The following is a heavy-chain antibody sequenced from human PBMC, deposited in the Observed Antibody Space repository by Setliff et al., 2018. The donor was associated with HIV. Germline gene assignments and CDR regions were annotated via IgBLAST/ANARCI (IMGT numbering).Heavy chain of an antibody. J-gene: IGHJ5*02. D-gene: IGHD4-17*01. CDR3: AGGQIGYGDYALNWFDP. CDR2: IRFNGNDK. Sequence: GGSLRLSCATSGFIFKTYDIHWVRQAPGKGLEWVTFIRFNGNDKYYADSVKGRFTISSDNAKNSLYLQMKSLRHEDTAVYYCAGGQIGYGDYALNWFDPWGQGTLVTVSS. V-gene: IGHV3-30*02. CDR1: GFIFKTYD.